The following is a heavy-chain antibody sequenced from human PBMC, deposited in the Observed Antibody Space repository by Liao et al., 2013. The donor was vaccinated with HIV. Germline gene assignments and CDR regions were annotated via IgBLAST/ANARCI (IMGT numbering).Heavy chain of an antibody. CDR1: GASISSYY. V-gene: IGHV4-4*07. Sequence: QVQLQESGPGVVKPSETLSLTCTVSGASISSYYWSWIRQPAGQGLEWIGHFYSSGSTNYNPSLKSRVTISVDTSENQFSLRLRSVTAADTAVYYCASVPRGQLIHAYFDYWGQGTLVTVSS. CDR2: FYSSGST. J-gene: IGHJ4*02. CDR3: ASVPRGQLIHAYFDY. D-gene: IGHD3-16*01.